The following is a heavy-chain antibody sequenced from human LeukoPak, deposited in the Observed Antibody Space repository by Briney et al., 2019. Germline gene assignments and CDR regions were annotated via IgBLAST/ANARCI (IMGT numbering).Heavy chain of an antibody. V-gene: IGHV3-20*04. CDR1: GFTFDDYG. D-gene: IGHD6-19*01. CDR3: AKDRPVAGTRVDAFDI. CDR2: INWNGGST. Sequence: PGGSLRLSCAASGFTFDDYGMSWVRQAPGKGLEWVSGINWNGGSTGYADSVKGRFTISRDNAKNSLYLQMNSLRAEDTAVYYCAKDRPVAGTRVDAFDIWGQGTMVTVSS. J-gene: IGHJ3*02.